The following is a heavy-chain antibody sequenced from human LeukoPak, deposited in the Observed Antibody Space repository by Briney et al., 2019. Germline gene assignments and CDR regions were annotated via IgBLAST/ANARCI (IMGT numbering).Heavy chain of an antibody. CDR3: ARVDDSNGDNCFDP. J-gene: IGHJ5*02. CDR2: ISYDGSNK. Sequence: GRSLRLSCAASGFTFSSYAMHCVRQAPGKGLEWVAVISYDGSNKYYADSVKGRFTISRDNAKNMLFLQMNSLRAEDAAVYYCARVDDSNGDNCFDPWGQGTLVTVSS. V-gene: IGHV3-30-3*01. D-gene: IGHD3-22*01. CDR1: GFTFSSYA.